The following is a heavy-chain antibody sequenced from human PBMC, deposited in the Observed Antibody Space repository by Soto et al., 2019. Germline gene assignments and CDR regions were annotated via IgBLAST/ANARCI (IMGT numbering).Heavy chain of an antibody. CDR3: TTVTYSSDGLDY. CDR2: IKSKTDGGTT. V-gene: IGHV3-15*01. Sequence: SLRLSCAASGFTFNNAWMSWVRQAPGKGLEWVGRIKSKTDGGTTDYAAPVKGRFSISRDDSKNTLYLQMNSLKTEDTAVYYCTTVTYSSDGLDYWGQGTLVTVSS. J-gene: IGHJ4*02. CDR1: GFTFNNAW. D-gene: IGHD2-15*01.